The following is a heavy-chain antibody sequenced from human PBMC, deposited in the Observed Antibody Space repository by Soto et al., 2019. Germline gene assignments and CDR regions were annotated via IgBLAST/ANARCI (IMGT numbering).Heavy chain of an antibody. Sequence: QVQLVQSGAEVKKPGASVKVSCKASGYTFTSYAISWVRQAPGQGLEWMGWINVYNGNTKYAQKLQGRVTMTTDTSTSTAYMELRILRSEDTAVYYCARDLGAGLVDYWGQGTLVTVSS. V-gene: IGHV1-18*01. J-gene: IGHJ4*02. CDR2: INVYNGNT. CDR1: GYTFTSYA. D-gene: IGHD6-19*01. CDR3: ARDLGAGLVDY.